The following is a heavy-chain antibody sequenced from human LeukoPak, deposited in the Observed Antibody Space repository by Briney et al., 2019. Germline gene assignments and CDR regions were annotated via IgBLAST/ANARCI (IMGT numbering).Heavy chain of an antibody. CDR1: GFTFGNYA. CDR2: ISGSGVSA. V-gene: IGHV3-23*01. J-gene: IGHJ4*02. CDR3: AKAANYDFWSGYDRIDY. D-gene: IGHD3-3*01. Sequence: GGSLRLSCAASGFTFGNYAMNWVRQAPGKGLEWVSGISGSGVSAFNADSVKGRITISRDNSKNTLWLQMNSLRAEDTAVYYCAKAANYDFWSGYDRIDYWGQGTLVTVSS.